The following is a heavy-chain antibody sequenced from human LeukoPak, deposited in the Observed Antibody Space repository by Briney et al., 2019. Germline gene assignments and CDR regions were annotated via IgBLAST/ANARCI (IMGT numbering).Heavy chain of an antibody. D-gene: IGHD3-22*01. CDR2: INPNSGGT. J-gene: IGHJ4*02. V-gene: IGHV1-2*02. CDR1: VYTFTAYY. CDR3: ARGSYYDSSGYYYLDY. Sequence: ASVKVSSKSSVYTFTAYYMHWVRQAPGQGLERMGWINPNSGGTNYAQKFQGRVTITRDTSISTAYMELSRLRSDDTAVYYCARGSYYDSSGYYYLDYWGQGTLVTVSS.